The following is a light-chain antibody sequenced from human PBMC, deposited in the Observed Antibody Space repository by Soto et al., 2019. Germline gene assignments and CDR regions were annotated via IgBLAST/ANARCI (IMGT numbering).Light chain of an antibody. V-gene: IGKV3-20*01. Sequence: EIVLTQSPGTLSLSPGERATLSCRASQSISSLLAWYQQKPGQAPRLLISGASSRAADIPDRFSGSGSGTDFTLTINRLEPEDFALYYCQQYGGSPRTFGQGTKVEI. CDR1: QSISSL. CDR3: QQYGGSPRT. J-gene: IGKJ1*01. CDR2: GAS.